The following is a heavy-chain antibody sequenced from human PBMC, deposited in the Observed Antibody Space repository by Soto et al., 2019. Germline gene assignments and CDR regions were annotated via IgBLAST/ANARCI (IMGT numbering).Heavy chain of an antibody. D-gene: IGHD2-2*01. J-gene: IGHJ6*02. Sequence: ASVKVSCKASGYTFTGYYMHWVRQAPGQGLEWMGWINPNSGGTNYAQKFQGRVTMTRDTSVSTAYVELSRLRSDDTAVYYCARLHRVVPAAGAYGMDVWGQGTTVTVSS. CDR3: ARLHRVVPAAGAYGMDV. CDR1: GYTFTGYY. V-gene: IGHV1-2*02. CDR2: INPNSGGT.